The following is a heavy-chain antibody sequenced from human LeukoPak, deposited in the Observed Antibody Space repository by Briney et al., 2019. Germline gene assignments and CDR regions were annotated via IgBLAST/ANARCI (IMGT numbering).Heavy chain of an antibody. J-gene: IGHJ4*02. Sequence: PGRSLRLSCAASGFTFSSYGMHWVRQAPGKGLEWVAVIWYDGSNKYYADSVKGRFTISRDNSKNTLYLQMNSLRAEDTAVYYRARTEPEGANDYWGQGTLVTVSS. D-gene: IGHD1-26*01. CDR3: ARTEPEGANDY. V-gene: IGHV3-33*01. CDR1: GFTFSSYG. CDR2: IWYDGSNK.